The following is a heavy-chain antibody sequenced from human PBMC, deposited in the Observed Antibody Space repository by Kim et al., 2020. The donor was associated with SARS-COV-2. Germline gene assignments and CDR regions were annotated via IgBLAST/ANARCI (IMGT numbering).Heavy chain of an antibody. Sequence: SETLSLTCSVSGVSISSRGYYWGWIRQSPEKGLEWIGTIFYTGSTYYNPSLKSRVTVSLDTSKNQFSLRLSSVTAADTAVYYCARLDQWLLLSWGQGTLVTVSS. J-gene: IGHJ5*02. D-gene: IGHD6-19*01. CDR2: IFYTGST. V-gene: IGHV4-39*01. CDR1: GVSISSRGYY. CDR3: ARLDQWLLLS.